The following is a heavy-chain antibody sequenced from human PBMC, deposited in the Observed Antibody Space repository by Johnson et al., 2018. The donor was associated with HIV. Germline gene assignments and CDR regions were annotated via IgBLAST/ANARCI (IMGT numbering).Heavy chain of an antibody. J-gene: IGHJ3*02. CDR3: ARRSLVGQLGDDAFDI. CDR1: GFTFSDYY. Sequence: VQLLESGGGLVKPGGSLRLSCAASGFTFSDYYMSWISQAPGKGLEWVSYISSSGSTIYYADSVKGRFTISRDNAKNSLYLQMNSLRAEDTAVYYCARRSLVGQLGDDAFDIWGQGTMVTVSS. V-gene: IGHV3-11*04. CDR2: ISSSGSTI. D-gene: IGHD6-6*01.